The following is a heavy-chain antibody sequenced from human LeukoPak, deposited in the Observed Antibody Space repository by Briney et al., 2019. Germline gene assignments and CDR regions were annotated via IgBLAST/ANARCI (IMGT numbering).Heavy chain of an antibody. D-gene: IGHD6-6*01. J-gene: IGHJ4*02. CDR1: GYTFTSYD. Sequence: ASVKVPCKASGYTFTSYDINWVRQATGQGLEWMGWMNPNSGNTGYAQKFQGRVTMTRNTSISTAYMELSSLRSEDTAVYYCARTHTIAARPLGYWGQGTLVTVSS. CDR2: MNPNSGNT. CDR3: ARTHTIAARPLGY. V-gene: IGHV1-8*01.